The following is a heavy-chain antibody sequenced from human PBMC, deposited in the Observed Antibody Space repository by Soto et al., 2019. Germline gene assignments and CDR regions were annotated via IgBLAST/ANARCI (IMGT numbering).Heavy chain of an antibody. CDR1: GYSFTGHY. Sequence: QVQLVQSGAEVKPPGASVKVSCKAAGYSFTGHYMHWVRQVSGKRLEFLGWLKPDNGGTYYAPKFQGRVTFNRDTSTTTAYMDLSGLHSDDTAVYYCARELCPLGSGSPCPTYGMDLWGQGTTVAVSS. CDR2: LKPDNGGT. V-gene: IGHV1-2*02. J-gene: IGHJ6*02. D-gene: IGHD3-10*01. CDR3: ARELCPLGSGSPCPTYGMDL.